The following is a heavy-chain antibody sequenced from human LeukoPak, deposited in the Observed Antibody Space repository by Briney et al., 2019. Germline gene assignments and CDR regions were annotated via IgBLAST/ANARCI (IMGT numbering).Heavy chain of an antibody. J-gene: IGHJ6*02. CDR2: IIPVFGTI. D-gene: IGHD1-7*01. CDR1: GYTFTGYY. CDR3: ARGAGTATTNHYYYGMDV. Sequence: GASVKVSCKASGYTFTGYYMHWVRQAPGQGLEWMGGIIPVFGTIKYAQKFQGRVTITADESTSTAYMELSSLRSEDTAVYYCARGAGTATTNHYYYGMDVWGRGTTVTVSS. V-gene: IGHV1-69*13.